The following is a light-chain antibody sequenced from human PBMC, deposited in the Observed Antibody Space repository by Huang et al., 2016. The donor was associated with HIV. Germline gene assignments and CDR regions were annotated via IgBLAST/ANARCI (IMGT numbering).Light chain of an antibody. V-gene: IGKV3-15*01. CDR2: GSS. J-gene: IGKJ1*01. Sequence: EIVMTQSPATLSVSPGGRATLSCRASQSVSSNLAGYQQKPGQAPSLLIYGSSTRAIGIPARFSGSGSGTEFTLTISSLQSEDFAVYYCQQYNNWPPWTFGQGTKVEIK. CDR1: QSVSSN. CDR3: QQYNNWPPWT.